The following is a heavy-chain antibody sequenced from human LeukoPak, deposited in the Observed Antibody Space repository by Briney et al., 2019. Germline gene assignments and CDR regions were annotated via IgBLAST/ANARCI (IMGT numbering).Heavy chain of an antibody. CDR1: GYTLTELS. Sequence: GASVKVSCKVSGYTLTELSMHWVRQAPGQGLEWMGRIIPILGIANYAQKFQGRVTITADKSTSTAYMELSSLRSEDTAVYYCARMYYYGSGYGMDVWGQGTTVTVSS. D-gene: IGHD3-10*01. CDR3: ARMYYYGSGYGMDV. V-gene: IGHV1-69*02. CDR2: IIPILGIA. J-gene: IGHJ6*02.